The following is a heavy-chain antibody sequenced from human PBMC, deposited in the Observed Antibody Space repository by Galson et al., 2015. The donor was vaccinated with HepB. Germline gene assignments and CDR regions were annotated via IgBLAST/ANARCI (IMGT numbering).Heavy chain of an antibody. Sequence: SLRLSCAASGFTFTIYAMSWVRQAPGKGLEWVSGVSGSGTKTYSADSVKGRFTISRDNSKNILYLQMNSLRAEDTAVYYCATVKLAVVGIKSVMDICGQGTPFTASS. V-gene: IGHV3-23*01. D-gene: IGHD6-13*01. CDR2: VSGSGTKT. CDR1: GFTFTIYA. J-gene: IGHJ6*02. CDR3: ATVKLAVVGIKSVMDI.